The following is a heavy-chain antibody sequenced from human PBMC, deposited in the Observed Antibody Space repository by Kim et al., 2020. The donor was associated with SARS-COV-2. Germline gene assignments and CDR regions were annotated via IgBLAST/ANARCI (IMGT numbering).Heavy chain of an antibody. CDR2: IKSKTDGGTT. J-gene: IGHJ4*02. D-gene: IGHD3-10*01. V-gene: IGHV3-15*01. CDR3: STGNYSSGTDY. Sequence: GGSLRLSCAASGFTFSNAGMRWVRQAPGKGLEWVGRIKSKTDGGTTDYAAPVKGRFTILRDDSKNTLYLQLNSLKTEDTAVYYCSTGNYSSGTDYWGQGILVTVSS. CDR1: GFTFSNAG.